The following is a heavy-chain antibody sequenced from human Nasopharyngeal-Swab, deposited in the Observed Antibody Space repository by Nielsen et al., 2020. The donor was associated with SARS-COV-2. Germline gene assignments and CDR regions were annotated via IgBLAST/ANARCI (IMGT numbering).Heavy chain of an antibody. CDR1: GFTFDDYA. Sequence: GGSLRLSCAASGFTFDDYAMHWVRQPPGKGLEWVSGVNWNSAAIHYADSVKGRFTISRDNAKNSLYLQMSSLRSEDTALYYCAKDVNSALVSGYGMDVWGRGTTVTVSS. V-gene: IGHV3-9*01. J-gene: IGHJ6*02. CDR3: AKDVNSALVSGYGMDV. CDR2: VNWNSAAI. D-gene: IGHD5-18*01.